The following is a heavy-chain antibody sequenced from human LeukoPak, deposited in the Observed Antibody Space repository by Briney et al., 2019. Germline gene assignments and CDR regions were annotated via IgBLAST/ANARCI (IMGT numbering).Heavy chain of an antibody. J-gene: IGHJ6*03. Sequence: SVKVSCKASGYTFTSYDINWVRQAPGQGLEWMGGIIPIFGTANYAQKFQGRVTITADKSTSTAYMELSSLRSEDTAVYYCARSHYYYYMDVWGKGTTVTVSS. CDR3: ARSHYYYYMDV. V-gene: IGHV1-69*06. CDR1: GYTFTSYD. CDR2: IIPIFGTA.